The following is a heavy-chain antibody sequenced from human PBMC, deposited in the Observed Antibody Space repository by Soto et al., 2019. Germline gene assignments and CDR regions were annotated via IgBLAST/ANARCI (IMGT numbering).Heavy chain of an antibody. J-gene: IGHJ3*02. D-gene: IGHD6-13*01. V-gene: IGHV1-69*13. CDR3: ACNGWSPYRSSWYDAFDI. Sequence: SVKVSCKASGGTFSSYAISLVRQAPGQGLEWMGGIIPIFGTANYAQKFQGRVTITADESTSTAYMELSSLRYEDTAVYYCACNGWSPYRSSWYDAFDIWGQGTMVTVSS. CDR2: IIPIFGTA. CDR1: GGTFSSYA.